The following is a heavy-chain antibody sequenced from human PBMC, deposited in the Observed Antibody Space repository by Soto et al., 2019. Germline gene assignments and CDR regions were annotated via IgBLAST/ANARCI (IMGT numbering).Heavy chain of an antibody. V-gene: IGHV3-23*01. J-gene: IGHJ4*02. D-gene: IGHD3-22*01. CDR2: ISGSSGST. CDR3: ARHDRSGYYYHLDY. Sequence: GGSLRLSCAASGFTFSSYVMTWVRQAPGKGLEWVSAISGSSGSTYYADSVKGRFTISRDNSKNTLYLQMNSLRAEDTAVYYCARHDRSGYYYHLDYWGQGTLVTVSS. CDR1: GFTFSSYV.